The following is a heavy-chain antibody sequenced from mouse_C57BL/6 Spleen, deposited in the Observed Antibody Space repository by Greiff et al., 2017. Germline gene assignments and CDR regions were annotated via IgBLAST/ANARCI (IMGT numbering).Heavy chain of an antibody. Sequence: VQLQQSGPELVKPGASVKISCKASGYAFSSSWMNWVKQRPGKGLEWIGRIYPGDGDTNYNGKFKGKATLTADKSSSTAYMQLSSLTSEDSAVYFCATDGSSYVGAMDYWGQGTSVTVSS. V-gene: IGHV1-82*01. D-gene: IGHD1-1*01. CDR2: IYPGDGDT. J-gene: IGHJ4*01. CDR1: GYAFSSSW. CDR3: ATDGSSYVGAMDY.